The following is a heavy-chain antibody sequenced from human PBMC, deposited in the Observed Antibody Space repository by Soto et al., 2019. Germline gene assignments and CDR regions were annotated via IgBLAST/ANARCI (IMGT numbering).Heavy chain of an antibody. CDR2: ISAYNGNT. CDR1: GYTFTSYG. CDR3: ARDHQLEPPGERRRYYYYYGMDV. V-gene: IGHV1-18*04. J-gene: IGHJ6*02. D-gene: IGHD6-6*01. Sequence: SVKVSCKASGYTFTSYGISWVRQAPGQGLEWMGWISAYNGNTNYAQKLQGRVTMTTDTSTSTAYMELRSLRSDDTAVYYCARDHQLEPPGERRRYYYYYGMDVWGQGTTVTVSS.